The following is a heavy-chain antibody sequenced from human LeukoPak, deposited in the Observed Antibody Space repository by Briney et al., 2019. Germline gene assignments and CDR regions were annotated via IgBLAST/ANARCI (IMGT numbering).Heavy chain of an antibody. J-gene: IGHJ4*02. CDR3: AGAVSYGGRYFDY. V-gene: IGHV5-51*01. CDR2: IYPGDSDT. Sequence: KIGESLKISCKGSGYSFTNYWIGWVRQMPGKGLEWMGIIYPGDSDTRYSPSFQGQVTISADKSISAAYLQWSSLKASDTAMYYCAGAVSYGGRYFDYWGQGTLVTVSS. D-gene: IGHD4-23*01. CDR1: GYSFTNYW.